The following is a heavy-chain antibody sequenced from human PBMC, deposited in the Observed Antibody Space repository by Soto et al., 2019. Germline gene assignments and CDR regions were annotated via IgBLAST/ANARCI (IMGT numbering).Heavy chain of an antibody. CDR1: GFTFDDYT. CDR3: AKDLIAVADFGYGMDV. CDR2: ISWDGGST. Sequence: GGSLRLSCAASGFTFDDYTMHWVRQAPGKGLEWVSLISWDGGSTYYADSVKGRFTISRDNSKNSLYLQMNSLRTEDTALYYCAKDLIAVADFGYGMDVWGQGTTVTVSS. J-gene: IGHJ6*02. V-gene: IGHV3-43*01. D-gene: IGHD6-19*01.